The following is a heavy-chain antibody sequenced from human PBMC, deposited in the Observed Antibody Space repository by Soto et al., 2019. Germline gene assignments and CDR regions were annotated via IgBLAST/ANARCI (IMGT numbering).Heavy chain of an antibody. V-gene: IGHV4-39*01. CDR2: IYYSGST. D-gene: IGHD3-16*01. Sequence: SETLSLTCTVSGGSISSSSYYWGWIRQPPGKGLEWIGSIYYSGSTYYNPSLKSRVTISVDTSKNQFSLKLSSVTAADTAVYYCARHSGAPRLILGKAFDIWGQGTMVTVSS. J-gene: IGHJ3*02. CDR3: ARHSGAPRLILGKAFDI. CDR1: GGSISSSSYY.